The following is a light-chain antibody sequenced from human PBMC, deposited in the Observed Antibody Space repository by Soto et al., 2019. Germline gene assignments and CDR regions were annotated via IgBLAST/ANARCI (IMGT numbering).Light chain of an antibody. CDR1: QSINSH. J-gene: IGKJ1*01. Sequence: DIQMTQSPSTLSASVGDRVTITCRASQSINSHLAWYQQKQGKAPNLLIYTASNLESGVPSRFSGSGSGTEFPLTISNLQPEDFATFYCQQYDLYATFGQGTKVEIK. CDR2: TAS. CDR3: QQYDLYAT. V-gene: IGKV1-5*03.